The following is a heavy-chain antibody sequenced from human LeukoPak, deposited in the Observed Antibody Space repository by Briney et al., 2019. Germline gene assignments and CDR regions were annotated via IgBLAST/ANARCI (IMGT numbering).Heavy chain of an antibody. CDR3: AKATSSGWFTFDY. J-gene: IGHJ4*02. V-gene: IGHV3-30*18. Sequence: PGGSLRLSCAASGFTFSSYGMHWVRQAPGKGLEWVAVISYDGSNKYYADSVKGRFTISRDNSNNTLYLQMNSLRAEDTAVYYCAKATSSGWFTFDYWGQGTLVTVSS. CDR1: GFTFSSYG. CDR2: ISYDGSNK. D-gene: IGHD6-19*01.